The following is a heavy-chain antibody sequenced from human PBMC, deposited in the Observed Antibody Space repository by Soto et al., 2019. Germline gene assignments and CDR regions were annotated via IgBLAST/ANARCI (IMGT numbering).Heavy chain of an antibody. CDR2: IDPIDSYT. D-gene: IGHD2-2*01. CDR3: ARRYCGSASCPRNYYGMDV. Sequence: GESLKISCQGSGYNFASYWISWVRQMPGKGLEWMGRIDPIDSYTNYSPSFQGHVTISADKSISTAYLQWSSLKASDTAMYYCARRYCGSASCPRNYYGMDVWGQGTTVTVSS. V-gene: IGHV5-10-1*01. J-gene: IGHJ6*02. CDR1: GYNFASYW.